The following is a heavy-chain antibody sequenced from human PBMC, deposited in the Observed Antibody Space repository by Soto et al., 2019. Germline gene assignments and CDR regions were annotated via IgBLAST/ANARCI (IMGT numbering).Heavy chain of an antibody. CDR3: ARDLGRGNPYYYYYGMDV. D-gene: IGHD4-4*01. CDR2: INDGNGNT. Sequence: ASVKVSCKASGYTFTSYAMHWVRQAPGQRLEWMGWINDGNGNTKYSQKFQGRVTITRDTSASTAYMELSSLRSEDTAVYYCARDLGRGNPYYYYYGMDVWGQGTTVTVSS. J-gene: IGHJ6*02. V-gene: IGHV1-3*01. CDR1: GYTFTSYA.